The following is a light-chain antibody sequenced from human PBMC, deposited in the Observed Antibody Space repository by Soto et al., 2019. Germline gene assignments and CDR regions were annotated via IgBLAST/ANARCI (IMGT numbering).Light chain of an antibody. CDR1: SSDVGGYDY. CDR3: FSYAGTYTWV. CDR2: SVN. V-gene: IGLV2-11*01. J-gene: IGLJ3*02. Sequence: QSALTQPRSVSGSPGQSVAISCTGTSSDVGGYDYVSWYQHLPGKAPKLMIYSVNRRPSGIPDRFSGSKSGTSASLTISGLQAEDEADYYCFSYAGTYTWVFGGGTKLTVL.